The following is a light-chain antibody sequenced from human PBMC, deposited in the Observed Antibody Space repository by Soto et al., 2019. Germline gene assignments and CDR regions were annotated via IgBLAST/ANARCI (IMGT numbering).Light chain of an antibody. CDR3: QQSYTTPQMYT. Sequence: DIQMTQLPPSLSASVGDRVTITCRASQSISNYLNWYQQKPGKAPKLLIYAASSLQTGVPSRFSGSASGTDFTLTISSLQPEDFATFYCQQSYTTPQMYTFGQGTKLEIK. J-gene: IGKJ2*01. CDR1: QSISNY. V-gene: IGKV1-39*01. CDR2: AAS.